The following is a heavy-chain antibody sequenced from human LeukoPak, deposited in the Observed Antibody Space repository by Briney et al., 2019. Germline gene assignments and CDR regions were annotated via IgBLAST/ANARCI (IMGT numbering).Heavy chain of an antibody. Sequence: GRSLRLSCIASGFTFGDCAMTWVRQAPGKGLEWVGFIRSKVYGGTPEYAASVKGRFTISRDDSKGIAYLQMNSLKTEDTAVYYCTRDQTPYYWGQGTLVTVSS. CDR2: IRSKVYGGTP. V-gene: IGHV3-49*04. CDR1: GFTFGDCA. J-gene: IGHJ4*02. CDR3: TRDQTPYY.